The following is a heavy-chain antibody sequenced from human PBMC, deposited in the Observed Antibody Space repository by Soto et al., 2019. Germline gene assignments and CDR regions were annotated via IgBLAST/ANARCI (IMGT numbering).Heavy chain of an antibody. CDR1: GGSFSGHY. J-gene: IGHJ5*02. CDR3: ARGLGSVTMVRGSRGFDP. V-gene: IGHV4-34*01. D-gene: IGHD3-10*01. CDR2: INHSGST. Sequence: SETLSLTCAVYGGSFSGHYWRWIRQPPGKGLEWIGEINHSGSTNYNPSLKSRVTISVDTSKNQFSLKLSSVTAADTAVYYCARGLGSVTMVRGSRGFDPWGQGTLVTVS.